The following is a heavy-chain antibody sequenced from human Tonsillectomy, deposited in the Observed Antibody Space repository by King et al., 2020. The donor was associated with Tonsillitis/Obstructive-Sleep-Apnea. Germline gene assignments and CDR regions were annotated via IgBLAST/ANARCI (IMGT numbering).Heavy chain of an antibody. CDR1: GFLFSTYW. CDR2: IKPDGSEK. D-gene: IGHD2-15*01. Sequence: VQLQESGGDLVHPGGSPRLSCAASGFLFSTYWMTWVRQAPGKGLEWVANIKPDGSEKYYVDSVKGRFTISRDNAKNFLFLQMNTLRADDTAVYYCARDIASWGQGTLVTVS. J-gene: IGHJ5*02. CDR3: ARDIAS. V-gene: IGHV3-7*03.